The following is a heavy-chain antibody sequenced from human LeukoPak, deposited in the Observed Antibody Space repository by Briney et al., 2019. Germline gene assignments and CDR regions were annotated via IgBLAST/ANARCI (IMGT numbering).Heavy chain of an antibody. CDR1: GFTFSSYG. D-gene: IGHD1-26*01. Sequence: LGGSLRLSCAASGFTFSSYGMHWVRQAPGKGLEWVAFIRYDGSNKYYADSVKGRFSISRDNSKNTLYLQMNSLRAEDTAVYYCAKDRRGSSAWFDPWGQGTLVTVSS. CDR2: IRYDGSNK. V-gene: IGHV3-30*02. J-gene: IGHJ5*02. CDR3: AKDRRGSSAWFDP.